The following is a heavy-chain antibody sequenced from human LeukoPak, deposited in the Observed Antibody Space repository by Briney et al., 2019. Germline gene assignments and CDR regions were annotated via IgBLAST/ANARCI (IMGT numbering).Heavy chain of an antibody. CDR3: ARHGHCTNGVCYSNYYYYMDV. V-gene: IGHV5-51*01. D-gene: IGHD2-8*01. CDR1: GYSFTSYW. CDR2: IYPGDSDT. Sequence: GESLKISCKGSGYSFTSYWIGWVRQMPGEGLEWMGIIYPGDSDTRYSPSFQGQVTISADKSISTAYLQWSSLKASDTATYYCARHGHCTNGVCYSNYYYYMDVWGKGTTVTVSS. J-gene: IGHJ6*03.